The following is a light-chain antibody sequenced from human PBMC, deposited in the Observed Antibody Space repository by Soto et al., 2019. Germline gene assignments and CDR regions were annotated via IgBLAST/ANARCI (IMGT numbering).Light chain of an antibody. J-gene: IGKJ1*01. V-gene: IGKV3-20*01. Sequence: EIVLTQSPGTLSSSPGERATLSCWASQSVSSNYLAWYQQKPGQAPRLLIYGASSRATGIPDRFSGSGSGTDFTLTISRLEPEDVAVYYCQQYASSPWTFGQGTKVEIK. CDR3: QQYASSPWT. CDR2: GAS. CDR1: QSVSSNY.